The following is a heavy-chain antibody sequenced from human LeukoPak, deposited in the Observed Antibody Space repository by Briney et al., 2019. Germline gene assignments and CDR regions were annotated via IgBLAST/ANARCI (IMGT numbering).Heavy chain of an antibody. CDR2: ICAYNGNT. Sequence: ASVKVSCKASGYTFTSYGISWVRQAPGQGLEWIGWICAYNGNTNYAQKLQGRVTMTTDTSTSTAYMELRSLRSDDTAVYYCARDPSITMVRGVIPFDYWGQGTLVTVSS. D-gene: IGHD3-10*01. V-gene: IGHV1-18*01. CDR1: GYTFTSYG. J-gene: IGHJ4*02. CDR3: ARDPSITMVRGVIPFDY.